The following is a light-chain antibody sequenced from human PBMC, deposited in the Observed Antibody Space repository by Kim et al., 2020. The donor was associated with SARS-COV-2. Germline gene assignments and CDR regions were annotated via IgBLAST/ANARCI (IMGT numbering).Light chain of an antibody. Sequence: QLALTQSSSASASLGSSVKLTCTLSSGHSGYIIAWHQQQPGKAPRYLMKVEGSGSYNKGSGIPDRFSGSSSGADRYLTISNLQSEDEADYYCETWDSNTWVFGGGTQLTVL. CDR2: VEGSGSY. J-gene: IGLJ3*02. CDR3: ETWDSNTWV. V-gene: IGLV4-60*03. CDR1: SGHSGYI.